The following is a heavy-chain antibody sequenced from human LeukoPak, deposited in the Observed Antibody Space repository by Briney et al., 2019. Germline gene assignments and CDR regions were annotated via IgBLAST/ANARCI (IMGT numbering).Heavy chain of an antibody. V-gene: IGHV4-39*07. Sequence: SETLSLTCTVSRGSISSSSDYWAWIRQPPGKGLEWIGSIFYSGSTYYNASLKSRVTISVDTSKNQFSLKLSSVTAADTAVYYCARSLVEGATYPYHWGQGTLVTVSS. CDR1: RGSISSSSDY. CDR2: IFYSGST. D-gene: IGHD1-26*01. CDR3: ARSLVEGATYPYH. J-gene: IGHJ5*02.